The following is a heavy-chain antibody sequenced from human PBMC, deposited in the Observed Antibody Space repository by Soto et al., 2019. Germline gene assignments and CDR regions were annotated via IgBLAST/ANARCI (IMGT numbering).Heavy chain of an antibody. D-gene: IGHD3-16*01. V-gene: IGHV4-4*07. Sequence: PAETLSLTFRVSGASINCYYWSWIRQHAGKRLECIGRIANSGSTNYSPSLRSRVTISADTSKHQFTLKLSSVTAEDTAVYYCARESVGEGSLDYWGQGTPVTVSS. CDR1: GASINCYY. CDR3: ARESVGEGSLDY. CDR2: IANSGST. J-gene: IGHJ4*02.